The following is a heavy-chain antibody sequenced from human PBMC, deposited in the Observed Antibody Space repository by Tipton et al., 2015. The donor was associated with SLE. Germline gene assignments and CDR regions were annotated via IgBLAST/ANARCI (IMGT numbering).Heavy chain of an antibody. CDR2: IYSGGSS. CDR1: GFTFSSYR. Sequence: GSLRLSCAASGFTFSSYRMNWVRQAPGKGLEWVSVIYSGGSSFHADSVKGRFITSRDDSKNMLYLEMGSLRAEDTAVYYCAKGEVGARNGHWGLGTLVTVSS. V-gene: IGHV3-23*03. J-gene: IGHJ1*01. D-gene: IGHD1-26*01. CDR3: AKGEVGARNGH.